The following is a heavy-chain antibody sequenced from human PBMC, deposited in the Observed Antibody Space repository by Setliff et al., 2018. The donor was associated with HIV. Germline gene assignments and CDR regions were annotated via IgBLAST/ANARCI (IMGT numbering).Heavy chain of an antibody. CDR3: VRWGLPYGIDA. V-gene: IGHV3-7*01. CDR2: ISPDGSAT. J-gene: IGHJ4*02. D-gene: IGHD3-16*01. CDR1: GFTFSSAW. Sequence: AGGSLRLSCAASGFTFSSAWMGWVRQAPAKGLEWVANISPDGSATYYVDSVKGRFTISRDNAKNSLYLQLNSLRVEDTAVYYCVRWGLPYGIDAWGQGTLVTVSS.